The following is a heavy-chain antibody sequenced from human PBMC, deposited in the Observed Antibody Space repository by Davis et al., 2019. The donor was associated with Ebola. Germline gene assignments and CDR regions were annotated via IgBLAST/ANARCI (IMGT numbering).Heavy chain of an antibody. CDR2: ISYDGSNK. D-gene: IGHD5-24*01. CDR1: GFTFSIYA. V-gene: IGHV3-30-3*01. Sequence: GGSLRLSCAASGFTFSIYAMHWVRQAPGKGLEWVALISYDGSNKYYADSVKGRFTISRDNAKNSLYLQMNSLRAEDAAVYYCARERWLQLSTYYFDYWGQGTLVTVSS. J-gene: IGHJ4*02. CDR3: ARERWLQLSTYYFDY.